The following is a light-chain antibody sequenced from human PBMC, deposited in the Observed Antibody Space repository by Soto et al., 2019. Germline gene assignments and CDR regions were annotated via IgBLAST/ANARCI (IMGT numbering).Light chain of an antibody. Sequence: QSVMTQPPSVSAAPGQTVTISCSGRSSNIGGNSVSWYQQLPGTAPKLLIYDDNKRPSGIPDRFSGSKSCTSATLGITGFQTVDEADYYCGSWDSSLSAYVFGTGTKLTVL. CDR1: SSNIGGNS. CDR2: DDN. J-gene: IGLJ1*01. CDR3: GSWDSSLSAYV. V-gene: IGLV1-51*01.